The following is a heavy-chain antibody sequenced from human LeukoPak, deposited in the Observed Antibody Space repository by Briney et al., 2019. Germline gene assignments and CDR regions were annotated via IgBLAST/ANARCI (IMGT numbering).Heavy chain of an antibody. J-gene: IGHJ4*02. Sequence: SETLSLTCTVSGGSISSGSYYWGWIRQPPGKGLEWIGNIYYSGSTYYNPSLKSRVSISVDTSKNQFSLKLTSVTAADTAVYYCARAPTGLYCTNGVCSNFDYWGQGTLVTVSS. CDR2: IYYSGST. D-gene: IGHD2-8*01. V-gene: IGHV4-39*07. CDR3: ARAPTGLYCTNGVCSNFDY. CDR1: GGSISSGSYY.